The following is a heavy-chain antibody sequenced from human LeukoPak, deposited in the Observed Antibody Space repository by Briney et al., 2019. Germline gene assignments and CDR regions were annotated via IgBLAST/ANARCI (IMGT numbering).Heavy chain of an antibody. D-gene: IGHD6-19*01. CDR1: GGSISTDASY. Sequence: SETLSLTCTVSGGSISTDASYWAWLRQPPGTGLEWLGSIYYSGSTYYSSSLKSRVTLSVDTSKNQFSLNMSSVTAADTAVFYCARLFSRGWEYHFGLDVWGQGTTVTVS. V-gene: IGHV4-39*01. CDR2: IYYSGST. CDR3: ARLFSRGWEYHFGLDV. J-gene: IGHJ6*02.